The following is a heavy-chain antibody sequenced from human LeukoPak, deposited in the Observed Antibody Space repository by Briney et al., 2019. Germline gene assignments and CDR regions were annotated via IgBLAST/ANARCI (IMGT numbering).Heavy chain of an antibody. CDR3: ARGCSSTSCSGTFDY. CDR2: ISYDGSNK. Sequence: GGSLRLSCAASRFTFSSYAMHWVRQAPGKGLEWVAVISYDGSNKYYADSVKGRFTISRDNSKNTLYLQMNSLRAEDTAVYYCARGCSSTSCSGTFDYWGQGTLVTVSS. CDR1: RFTFSSYA. D-gene: IGHD2-2*01. J-gene: IGHJ4*02. V-gene: IGHV3-30*04.